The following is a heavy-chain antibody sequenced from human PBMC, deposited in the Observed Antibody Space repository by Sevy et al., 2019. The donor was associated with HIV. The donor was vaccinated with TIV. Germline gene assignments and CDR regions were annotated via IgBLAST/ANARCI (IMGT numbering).Heavy chain of an antibody. CDR1: GFTFSTYA. D-gene: IGHD2-15*01. Sequence: GGSLRLSCAASGFTFSTYAMNWVRQAPGKGLEWVSSISRSGRSTYSADSVEGRFTISRDNFNNTLYLQLSSLRVDDTAVYYCAKGYCDGGSCPRDYYYYGMDVWGQGTTVTVSS. CDR2: ISRSGRST. J-gene: IGHJ6*02. CDR3: AKGYCDGGSCPRDYYYYGMDV. V-gene: IGHV3-23*01.